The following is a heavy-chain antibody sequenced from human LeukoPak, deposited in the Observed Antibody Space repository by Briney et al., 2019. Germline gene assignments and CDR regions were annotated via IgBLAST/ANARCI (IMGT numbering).Heavy chain of an antibody. CDR3: ARRGTYYYDSSGYPPYAFDI. CDR2: IYYSGST. V-gene: IGHV4-59*08. Sequence: SETLSLTCTVSGGSISSYYWSWIRQPPGKGLEWIGYIYYSGSTNYNPSLKSRVTISVDTSKNQFSLKLSSVTAADTAVYYCARRGTYYYDSSGYPPYAFDIWGQGTMVTVSS. J-gene: IGHJ3*02. D-gene: IGHD3-22*01. CDR1: GGSISSYY.